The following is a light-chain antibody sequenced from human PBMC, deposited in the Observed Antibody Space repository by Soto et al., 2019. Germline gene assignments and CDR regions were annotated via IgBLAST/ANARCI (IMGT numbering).Light chain of an antibody. CDR2: AAS. J-gene: IGKJ1*01. CDR1: QGISSY. Sequence: DIQLTQSPSFLSASVGDRVTITCRASQGISSYLAWYQQKPGKAPKLLIYAASILQSGVPSRFSGSGSGTEFTLTISSLQPEDFATYYCQKHNSDPRTFGRGTEVEIK. CDR3: QKHNSDPRT. V-gene: IGKV1-9*01.